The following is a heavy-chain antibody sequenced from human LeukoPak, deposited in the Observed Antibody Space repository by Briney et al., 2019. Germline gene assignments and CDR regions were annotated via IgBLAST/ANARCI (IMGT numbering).Heavy chain of an antibody. Sequence: PSETLSLTCTVSGGSISSYYWSWIRQPPGKGLEWIGYIYYSGSTNYNPSLKSRVTISVDTSKNQFSLKLSSVTAADTAVYYCARDYGTSLSPYFDYWGQGTLVTVSS. CDR2: IYYSGST. V-gene: IGHV4-59*01. D-gene: IGHD1-1*01. CDR3: ARDYGTSLSPYFDY. J-gene: IGHJ4*02. CDR1: GGSISSYY.